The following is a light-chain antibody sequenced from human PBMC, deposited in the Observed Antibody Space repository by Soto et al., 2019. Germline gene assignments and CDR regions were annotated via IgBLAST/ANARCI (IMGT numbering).Light chain of an antibody. Sequence: QSVLTQPASVSGSPGQSITISCTGTSSDVGSYNVVSWYQQHPGKAPKLMIFEASKRPSGVSNRFSGSKSGYTASLTISGLQAEDEADYYCCSYAGSRIWVFGGGTKVTVL. V-gene: IGLV2-23*01. CDR3: CSYAGSRIWV. CDR2: EAS. CDR1: SSDVGSYNV. J-gene: IGLJ3*02.